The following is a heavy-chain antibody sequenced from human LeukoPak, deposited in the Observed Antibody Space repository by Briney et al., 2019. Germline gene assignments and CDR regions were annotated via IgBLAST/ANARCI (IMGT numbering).Heavy chain of an antibody. D-gene: IGHD3-22*01. Sequence: GGSLRLSCAASGFTFSSYSMNWVRQAPGKGLEWVSSISSSSSYIYYADSVKGRFTISRDNAKNSLYLQMNSLRAEDTAVYYCAREGPYYYDSSGYLIDYWGQGTLVTVSS. J-gene: IGHJ4*02. CDR2: ISSSSSYI. CDR1: GFTFSSYS. V-gene: IGHV3-21*01. CDR3: AREGPYYYDSSGYLIDY.